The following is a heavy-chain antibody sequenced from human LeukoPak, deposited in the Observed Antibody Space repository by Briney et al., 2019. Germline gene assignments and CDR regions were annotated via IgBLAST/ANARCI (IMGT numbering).Heavy chain of an antibody. D-gene: IGHD4-23*01. V-gene: IGHV3-23*01. CDR2: TSTSGGST. Sequence: GGSLRLSCAASGFTFSTYGMSWVRQAPGKGLEWVSATSTSGGSTYYADSVKGRFTISRDNSKNTLYLQMNSLRAEDTAVYYCAKWSDYGGNWNYFDYWGQGTLVTVSS. CDR3: AKWSDYGGNWNYFDY. J-gene: IGHJ4*02. CDR1: GFTFSTYG.